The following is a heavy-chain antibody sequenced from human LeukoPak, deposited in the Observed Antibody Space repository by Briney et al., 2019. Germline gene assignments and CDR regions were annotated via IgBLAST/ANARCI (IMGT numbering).Heavy chain of an antibody. J-gene: IGHJ4*02. CDR2: IYYSGST. V-gene: IGHV4-59*08. Sequence: SETLSLTCTVSGYSISSYYWSWIRQPPGKGLEWIGYIYYSGSTNYNPSLKSRVTISVDTSKNQFSLKLSSVTAADTAVYYCARHYYDSSGYYYGFDYWGQGTLVTVSS. CDR1: GYSISSYY. D-gene: IGHD3-22*01. CDR3: ARHYYDSSGYYYGFDY.